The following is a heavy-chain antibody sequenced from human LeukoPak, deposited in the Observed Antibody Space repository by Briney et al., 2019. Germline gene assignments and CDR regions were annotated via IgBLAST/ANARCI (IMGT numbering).Heavy chain of an antibody. J-gene: IGHJ4*02. CDR2: ISGSGGST. Sequence: GGSLRLSCAASGFTFSSYAMSWVRQAPGKGLEWVSAISGSGGSTYYADSVKGRFTISRDNSKNTLYLQMNSLRAEDTAVYYCARAKVSGWYWWDYWGQGTLVTVSS. CDR1: GFTFSSYA. CDR3: ARAKVSGWYWWDY. D-gene: IGHD6-19*01. V-gene: IGHV3-23*01.